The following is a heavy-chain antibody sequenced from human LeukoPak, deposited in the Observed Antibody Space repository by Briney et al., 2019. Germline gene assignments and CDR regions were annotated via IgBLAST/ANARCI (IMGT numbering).Heavy chain of an antibody. J-gene: IGHJ6*03. D-gene: IGHD3-3*02. CDR3: ARGKLGYYYYHMDA. CDR1: GYTFTSYG. V-gene: IGHV1-18*01. Sequence: GASVKVSCKASGYTFTSYGISWVRQAPGQGLEWMGWISVYNGNTNYAQKLQGRVTMTTDTSTSTAYMELRSLRSDDTAVYYCARGKLGYYYYHMDAWGKGTTVTVSS. CDR2: ISVYNGNT.